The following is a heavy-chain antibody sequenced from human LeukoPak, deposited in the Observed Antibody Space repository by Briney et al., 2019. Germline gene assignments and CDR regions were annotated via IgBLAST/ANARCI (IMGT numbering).Heavy chain of an antibody. D-gene: IGHD2-8*02. CDR1: GFVFSSHA. V-gene: IGHV3-23*05. CDR3: VRGAGYCTAASCSKTNWFDP. CDR2: ISNGY. Sequence: GGSLRLSCVASGFVFSSHAMSWVRQAPGKGLEWVSAISNGYYYADSVKGRITISRDNSKNTVYLQMSSLRAEDTAVYFCVRGAGYCTAASCSKTNWFDPWGQGTLVTVSS. J-gene: IGHJ5*02.